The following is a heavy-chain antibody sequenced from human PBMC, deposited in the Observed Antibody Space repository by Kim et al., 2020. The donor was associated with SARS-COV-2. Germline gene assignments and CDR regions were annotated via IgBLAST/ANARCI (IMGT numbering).Heavy chain of an antibody. J-gene: IGHJ4*01. CDR2: ISYDGSNK. V-gene: IGHV3-30*04. D-gene: IGHD6-19*01. CDR1: GFTFSSYA. Sequence: GGSLRLSCAASGFTFSSYAMHWVRQAPGKGLEWVAVISYDGSNKYYADSVKGRFTISRDNSKNTLYLQMNSLRAEDTAVYYCARASSGWTRSQPFDYWG. CDR3: ARASSGWTRSQPFDY.